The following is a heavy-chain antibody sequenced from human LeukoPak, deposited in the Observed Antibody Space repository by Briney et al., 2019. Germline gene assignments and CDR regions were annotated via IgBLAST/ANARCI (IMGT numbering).Heavy chain of an antibody. CDR2: ISYDGSNK. CDR1: GFTFSSYA. Sequence: GGSLRLSCAASGFTFSSYAMHWVRQAPGKGLEWVAVISYDGSNKYYADSVKGRFTISRDNSKNTLYLQMNSLRAEDTAVYYCARERQGDYDFWSGLDYWGQGTLVTVSS. V-gene: IGHV3-30-3*01. CDR3: ARERQGDYDFWSGLDY. J-gene: IGHJ4*02. D-gene: IGHD3-3*01.